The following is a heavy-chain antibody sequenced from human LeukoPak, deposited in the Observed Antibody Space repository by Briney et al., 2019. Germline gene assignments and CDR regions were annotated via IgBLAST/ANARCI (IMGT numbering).Heavy chain of an antibody. CDR3: IANLDY. CDR1: GITFSDAW. Sequence: GGSLRLSCEGSGITFSDAWMSWVRQVPGKGLEWIALLKSTTDGETSDYAAPVKGRFTVSRNDAENTLFLQMDSLKIDDTAVYYCIANLDYWGQGTLVTVSS. D-gene: IGHD1-1*01. CDR2: LKSTTDGETS. J-gene: IGHJ4*02. V-gene: IGHV3-15*01.